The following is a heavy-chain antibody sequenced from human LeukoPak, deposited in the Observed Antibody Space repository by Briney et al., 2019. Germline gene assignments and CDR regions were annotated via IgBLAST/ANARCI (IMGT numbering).Heavy chain of an antibody. Sequence: ASVKVSCKASGYTFTSYGISWVRQAPGQGLEWMGWINAYNGNTNYAQKLQGRVTMTTDTSTSTAYMELRSLRSDDTAVYYCARGPYYDSSGYPDFDLWGRGTLVTVSS. D-gene: IGHD3-22*01. CDR2: INAYNGNT. J-gene: IGHJ2*01. CDR1: GYTFTSYG. V-gene: IGHV1-18*01. CDR3: ARGPYYDSSGYPDFDL.